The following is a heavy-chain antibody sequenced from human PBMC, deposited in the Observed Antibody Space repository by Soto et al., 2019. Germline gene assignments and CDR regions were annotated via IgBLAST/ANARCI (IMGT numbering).Heavy chain of an antibody. D-gene: IGHD4-17*01. CDR1: GFSLSSYT. Sequence: EVQLVESGGGLVKPGGSLRLSCAASGFSLSSYTMHWVRQAPGKGLEWVSLVSTTSSYINYADSVKGRFTISRDNDRNSLYLQMNNLRAEDTAVYYCARETPLDPDYGDNPFSDYWGQGTLVTVSS. CDR3: ARETPLDPDYGDNPFSDY. CDR2: VSTTSSYI. J-gene: IGHJ4*02. V-gene: IGHV3-21*01.